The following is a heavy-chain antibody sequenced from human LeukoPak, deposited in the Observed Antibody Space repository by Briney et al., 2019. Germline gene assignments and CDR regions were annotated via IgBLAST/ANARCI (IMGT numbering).Heavy chain of an antibody. CDR3: AREPRGAYWYFDL. D-gene: IGHD3-10*01. CDR1: GFTFSSYS. J-gene: IGHJ2*01. Sequence: PGGSLRLSCAASGFTFSSYSMNWVRQAPGKGLEWVSSISSSSSYIYYADSVKGRFTISRDNAKNSLYLQMNSLRAEDTAVYYCAREPRGAYWYFDLWGRGTLVTVSS. CDR2: ISSSSSYI. V-gene: IGHV3-21*01.